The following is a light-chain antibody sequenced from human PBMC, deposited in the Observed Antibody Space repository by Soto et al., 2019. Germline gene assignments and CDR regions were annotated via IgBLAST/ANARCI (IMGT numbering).Light chain of an antibody. CDR2: DVS. V-gene: IGLV2-14*01. J-gene: IGLJ1*01. CDR1: SSDVGGYNY. Sequence: SALTQPASVSGSPGQSITISCTGTSSDVGGYNYVSSYQQHPGKAPKFMIYDVSNRPSGVSNRFSGSKSGNTASLTISGLQAEDEADYYCCSYTTSNTRQIVFGTGTKVTVL. CDR3: CSYTTSNTRQIV.